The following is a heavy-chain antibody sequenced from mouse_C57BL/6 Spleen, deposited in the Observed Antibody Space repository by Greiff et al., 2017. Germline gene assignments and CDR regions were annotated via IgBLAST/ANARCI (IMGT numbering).Heavy chain of an antibody. V-gene: IGHV14-2*01. D-gene: IGHD1-1*01. CDR3: ASSGSSPLYAMDD. J-gene: IGHJ4*01. Sequence: EVQLQQSGAELVKPGASVKLSCTASGFNINDYYIPWVKQRTEQGLEWIGRIDPEDGETKYAPKFQGKATISADTSSNTAYLQLSSLTSEDTAVYYCASSGSSPLYAMDDWGQGTSVTVSS. CDR2: IDPEDGET. CDR1: GFNINDYY.